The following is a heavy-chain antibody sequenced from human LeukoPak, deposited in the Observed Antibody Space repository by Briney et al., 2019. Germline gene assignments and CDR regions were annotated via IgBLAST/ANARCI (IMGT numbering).Heavy chain of an antibody. D-gene: IGHD4-17*01. V-gene: IGHV3-48*01. CDR3: ARDPMTLVTSRSAVDGNPPEY. CDR1: GFTFSSYS. Sequence: GGSLRLSCETFGFTFSSYSMNWVRQAPGKGLEWVSYISSSSSTIYYAESVRGRFTISRDNVQSSVYLQMNSLRVEDTAVYYCARDPMTLVTSRSAVDGNPPEYWGLGTLVTVSS. CDR2: ISSSSSTI. J-gene: IGHJ4*02.